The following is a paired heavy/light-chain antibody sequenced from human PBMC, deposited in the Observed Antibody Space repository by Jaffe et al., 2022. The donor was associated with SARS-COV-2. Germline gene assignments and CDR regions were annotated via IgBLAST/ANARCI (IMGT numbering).Heavy chain of an antibody. V-gene: IGHV3-23*01. D-gene: IGHD6-13*01. CDR2: ITGSGDRT. Sequence: EVQLLESGGGLVQPGGSLRLSCAPSGFTFSSYALTWLRQAPGKGLEWVSSITGSGDRTYYADSVKGRFTISRDNSKNTLYLQMNSLRAEDTGVYYCAKGPFSNSYHPDFWGQGTLVTVSS. CDR1: GFTFSSYA. J-gene: IGHJ4*02. CDR3: AKGPFSNSYHPDF.
Light chain of an antibody. CDR1: QSLVHSDGNTY. V-gene: IGKV2-24*01. CDR2: KIS. J-gene: IGKJ2*01. CDR3: MQATQFPPYT. Sequence: DIVMTQTPLSSPVTLGQPASISCRSSQSLVHSDGNTYLSWFQQRPGQPPRLLIYKISNRFSGVPDRFSGSGAGTYFTLKISRVEAEDVGVYYCMQATQFPPYTFGQGTKLEIK.